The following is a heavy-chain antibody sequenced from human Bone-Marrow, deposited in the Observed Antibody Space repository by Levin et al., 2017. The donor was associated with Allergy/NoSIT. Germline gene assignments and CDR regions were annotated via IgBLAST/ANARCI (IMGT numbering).Heavy chain of an antibody. D-gene: IGHD2-21*02. J-gene: IGHJ6*03. V-gene: IGHV4-61*02. Sequence: TSETLSLTCTVSGGSISDNYYWSWIRQPAGKGLEWIGRIYTSGSTNYNPSLKSRATISVDTSKNQFSLKLSSVTAADTAIYYCVRGHCGGACHLRYYYYYMDVWGKGTRVTVSS. CDR3: VRGHCGGACHLRYYYYYMDV. CDR2: IYTSGST. CDR1: GGSISDNYY.